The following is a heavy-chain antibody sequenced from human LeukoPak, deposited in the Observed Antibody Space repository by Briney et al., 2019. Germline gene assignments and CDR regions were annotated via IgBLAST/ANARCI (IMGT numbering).Heavy chain of an antibody. D-gene: IGHD3-10*01. Sequence: SQTLSLTCAVSGGSISSGGYSWSWIRQPPGKGLEWIGYIYHSGSTYYNPSLKSRVTISVDRSKNQFSLKLSSVTAADTAVYYCARALTLLWFGEPGGGYFDYWGQGTLVTVSS. CDR2: IYHSGST. CDR3: ARALTLLWFGEPGGGYFDY. V-gene: IGHV4-30-2*01. CDR1: GGSISSGGYS. J-gene: IGHJ4*02.